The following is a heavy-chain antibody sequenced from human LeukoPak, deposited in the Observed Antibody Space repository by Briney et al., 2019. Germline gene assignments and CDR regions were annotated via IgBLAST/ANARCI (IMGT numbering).Heavy chain of an antibody. CDR3: AKGRAAMVTDY. Sequence: ETLSLTCAVYGGSFSGYYWSWVRQAPGKGLEWVSVISGSGDSTYYADSVKGRFTISRDNSKNTLYLQMNSLRAEDTAVYYFAKGRAAMVTDYWGQGTLVTVSS. D-gene: IGHD5-18*01. J-gene: IGHJ4*02. CDR1: GGSFSGYY. V-gene: IGHV3-23*01. CDR2: ISGSGDST.